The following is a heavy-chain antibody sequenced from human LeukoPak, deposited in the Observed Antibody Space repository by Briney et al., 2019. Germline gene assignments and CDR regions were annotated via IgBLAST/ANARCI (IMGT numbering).Heavy chain of an antibody. CDR2: IFDSGST. CDR3: ARDLYPYGLDV. Sequence: PSETLSRTCTVSGVSFSSSDWWTWVRQPPGKGLEWIGEIFDSGSTNYNPSLKSRVTISIDRSKNHFSLKLSSVTAADTAVYYCARDLYPYGLDVWGKGTTVTVSS. J-gene: IGHJ6*04. V-gene: IGHV4-4*02. CDR1: GVSFSSSDW.